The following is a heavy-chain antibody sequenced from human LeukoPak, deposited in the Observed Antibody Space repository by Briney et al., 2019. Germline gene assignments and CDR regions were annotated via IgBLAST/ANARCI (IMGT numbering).Heavy chain of an antibody. CDR1: GFTFSTCW. Sequence: GGSLRLSCAASGFTFSTCWMTWVRQAPGKGLEWVASIKQDGSEKLYVDSVRGRFTTSRDNAKNSVYLQMNSLRAEDTAVYYCARDAGRSGYDIFDYWGQGTLVTVSS. CDR3: ARDAGRSGYDIFDY. D-gene: IGHD5-12*01. V-gene: IGHV3-7*03. J-gene: IGHJ4*02. CDR2: IKQDGSEK.